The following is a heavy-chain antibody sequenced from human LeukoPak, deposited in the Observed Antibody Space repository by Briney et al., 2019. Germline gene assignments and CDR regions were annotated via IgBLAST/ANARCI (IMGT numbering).Heavy chain of an antibody. CDR2: ISYDGSNK. J-gene: IGHJ4*02. CDR1: GFTFSNYG. V-gene: IGHV3-30*03. Sequence: QPGESLRLSCAASGFTFSNYGMHWVRQAPGKGLEWVAVISYDGSNKYYADSVKGRFTISRDNSKNTLYLQMNSLRAEDTAVYYCATASGITMIAIPFDYWGQGTLVTVSS. D-gene: IGHD3-22*01. CDR3: ATASGITMIAIPFDY.